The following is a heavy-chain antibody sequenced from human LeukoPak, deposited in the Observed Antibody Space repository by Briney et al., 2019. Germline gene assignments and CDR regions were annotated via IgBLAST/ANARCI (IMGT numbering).Heavy chain of an antibody. D-gene: IGHD6-19*01. V-gene: IGHV3-53*01. CDR2: IYSDGGT. J-gene: IGHJ4*02. CDR3: ARDSNGPAF. Sequence: GGSLRLSCAASGFSVSGNYMSWVRQAPGKGLEWVSVIYSDGGTFYSDSVKGRFTISRDYSKSTLYLQMNSLRADDTAVYYCARDSNGPAFWGQGTLVTVSS. CDR1: GFSVSGNY.